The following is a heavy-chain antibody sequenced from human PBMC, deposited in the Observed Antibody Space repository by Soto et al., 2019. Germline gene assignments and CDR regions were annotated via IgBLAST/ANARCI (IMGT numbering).Heavy chain of an antibody. CDR1: GGSFSGYY. D-gene: IGHD2-2*01. V-gene: IGHV4-34*01. J-gene: IGHJ4*02. CDR2: INHSGST. CDR3: ARSTGDSSFGFDY. Sequence: QVKLQQRGAGLLKPSATLSLTCAVYGGSFSGYYWSWIRQPPGKGLEWIGEINHSGSTDYNPSLKSRVIISVDTSKNQFSMKLSSVTAADTAVYYCARSTGDSSFGFDYWGQGALVTVSS.